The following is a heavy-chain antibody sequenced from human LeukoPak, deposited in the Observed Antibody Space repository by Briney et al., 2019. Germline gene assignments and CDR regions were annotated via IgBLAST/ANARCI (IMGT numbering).Heavy chain of an antibody. Sequence: SVKVSCKASGGTFSSYAISWVRQAPGQGLEWMGGIIPIFGTANYAQKFQGRVTITADESTSTAYMELSSLRSEDTAVYYCATRGIVVVPAAMKAEYFQHWGQGTLVTVSS. V-gene: IGHV1-69*13. D-gene: IGHD2-2*01. CDR1: GGTFSSYA. CDR3: ATRGIVVVPAAMKAEYFQH. J-gene: IGHJ1*01. CDR2: IIPIFGTA.